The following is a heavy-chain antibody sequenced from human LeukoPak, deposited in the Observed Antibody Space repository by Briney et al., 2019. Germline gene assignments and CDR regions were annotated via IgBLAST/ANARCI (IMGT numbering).Heavy chain of an antibody. J-gene: IGHJ5*02. V-gene: IGHV4-34*01. CDR3: ARNLDYGGPSPGKWFDP. D-gene: IGHD4-23*01. CDR1: GGSFSGYY. Sequence: SETLSLTCAIYGGSFSGYYWSWIRQPPGKGLEWIGEINHSGSTNYNPSLESRVTISVDTSKNQFSLKLSSVTAADTAVYYCARNLDYGGPSPGKWFDPWGQGTLVTVSS. CDR2: INHSGST.